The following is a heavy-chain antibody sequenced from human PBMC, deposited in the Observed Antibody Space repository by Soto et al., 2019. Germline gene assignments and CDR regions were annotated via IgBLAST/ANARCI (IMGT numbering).Heavy chain of an antibody. D-gene: IGHD6-13*01. J-gene: IGHJ4*02. CDR3: ANGATSSWYGGHFDC. Sequence: EVQLLESGGGLVQPGGSLRVSCAASGFTFSTYAMNWVRQAPGKGLEWVSAISGSGGSTYYADSVKGRFTISRDNSEDTLYLQMNRLRAEYPAVYYCANGATSSWYGGHFDCRGQGTLVTVSS. CDR2: ISGSGGST. V-gene: IGHV3-23*01. CDR1: GFTFSTYA.